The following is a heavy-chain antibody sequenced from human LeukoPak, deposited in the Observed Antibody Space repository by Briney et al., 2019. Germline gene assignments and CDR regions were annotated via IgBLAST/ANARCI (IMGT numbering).Heavy chain of an antibody. D-gene: IGHD6-19*01. V-gene: IGHV3-30-3*01. CDR2: ISYDGSNK. Sequence: PGGSLRLSCAASGFTFSSCAMHWVRQAPGKGLEWVAVISYDGSNKYYADSVKGRFTISRDNSKNTLYLQMNSLRAEDTAVYYCARATPLAVAGLSFQHWGQGTLVTVSS. CDR3: ARATPLAVAGLSFQH. CDR1: GFTFSSCA. J-gene: IGHJ1*01.